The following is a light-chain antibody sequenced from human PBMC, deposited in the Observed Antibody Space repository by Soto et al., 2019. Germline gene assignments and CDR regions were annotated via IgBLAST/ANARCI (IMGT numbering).Light chain of an antibody. CDR1: QSVLYNSNNKNY. CDR2: WAS. J-gene: IGKJ4*01. V-gene: IGKV4-1*01. Sequence: DIVMTQSPDALAVSLGARATINCKSSQSVLYNSNNKNYLAWYRQKPGQTPKLLIYWASTRESGVPDRFSGSGSGTDFTLTISSLQAEDVAVYYCQQYYNTPLTFGGGTKVEIK. CDR3: QQYYNTPLT.